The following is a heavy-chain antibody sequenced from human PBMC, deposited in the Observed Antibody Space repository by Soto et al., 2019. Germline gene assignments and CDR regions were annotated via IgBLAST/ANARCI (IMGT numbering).Heavy chain of an antibody. D-gene: IGHD3-16*02. CDR1: GGSISSGDYY. V-gene: IGHV4-30-4*01. CDR3: ARGYNDYVWGSYRQYNWFDP. Sequence: PSETLSLTCTVSGGSISSGDYYWSWIRQPPGKGLEWIGYIYYSGSTYYNPSLKSRVTISVDTSKNQFSLKLSSVTAADTAVYYCARGYNDYVWGSYRQYNWFDPWGQGTLVTVSS. J-gene: IGHJ5*02. CDR2: IYYSGST.